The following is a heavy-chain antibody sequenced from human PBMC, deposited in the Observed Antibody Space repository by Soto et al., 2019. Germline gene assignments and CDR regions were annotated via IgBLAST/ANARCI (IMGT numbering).Heavy chain of an antibody. CDR2: IYWNDDK. Sequence: QITLKESGPTLVKPTQTLTLTCTFSGFSLSTSGVGVGWIRQPPGKALEWLALIYWNDDKRYSPSLKSRLTITTDTSKNQVVLTMTNMDPVDTATYYCAHSPTMVRGVMYGMDVWGQGTTVTVSS. CDR1: GFSLSTSGVG. D-gene: IGHD3-10*01. J-gene: IGHJ6*02. V-gene: IGHV2-5*01. CDR3: AHSPTMVRGVMYGMDV.